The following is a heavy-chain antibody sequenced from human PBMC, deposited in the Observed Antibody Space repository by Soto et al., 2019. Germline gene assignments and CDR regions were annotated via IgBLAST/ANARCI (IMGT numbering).Heavy chain of an antibody. CDR3: ARARPGRGNWWARRDYNVDV. CDR2: IKYNGTA. CDR1: GGSISSSRCH. Sequence: PSETLSLTCTVSGGSISSSRCHWGWIRQPPGKGLEWIASIKYNGTASYNPSLKSRATISLDTSKSQISLKLSSLTAADTAVYYCARARPGRGNWWARRDYNVDVWGQGTKVTVSS. D-gene: IGHD2-8*02. J-gene: IGHJ6*02. V-gene: IGHV4-39*07.